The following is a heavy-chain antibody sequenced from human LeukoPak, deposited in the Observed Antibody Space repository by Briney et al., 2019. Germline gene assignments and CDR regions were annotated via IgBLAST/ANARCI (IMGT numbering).Heavy chain of an antibody. J-gene: IGHJ6*02. V-gene: IGHV3-30*18. CDR2: ISYDGSNK. CDR3: AKEVIMITFGGVSPGMDV. D-gene: IGHD3-16*01. CDR1: GFTFSSYG. Sequence: PGGSLRLSCAASGFTFSSYGMHWVRQAPGKGLEWWAVISYDGSNKYYADSVKGRFTISRDNSKNTLYLQMNSLRAEDTAVYYCAKEVIMITFGGVSPGMDVWGQGTTVTVSS.